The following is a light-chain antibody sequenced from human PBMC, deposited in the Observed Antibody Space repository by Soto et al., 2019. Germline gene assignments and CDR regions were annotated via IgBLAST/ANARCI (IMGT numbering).Light chain of an antibody. Sequence: SYELTQPPSVSVAPGKTASISCGGNDIGSKGVHWYQQKPGQAPVLVIYSDTDLPPVITERFSGSNSATLATLTISRVEAGDEDDYYCQVWDSGSAHVVFGGGTKVTVL. V-gene: IGLV3-21*01. CDR2: SDT. CDR3: QVWDSGSAHVV. J-gene: IGLJ2*01. CDR1: DIGSKG.